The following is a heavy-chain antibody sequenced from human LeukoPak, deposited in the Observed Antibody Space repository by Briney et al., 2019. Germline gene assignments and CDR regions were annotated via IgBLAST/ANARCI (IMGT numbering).Heavy chain of an antibody. CDR1: GFTFSSYW. Sequence: GGSLRLSCAASGFTFSSYWMSWVRQAPGKGLEWVANIKQDGSEKYYVDSVKGRLTISRDNAKNSLYLQMNSLRAEDTAVYYCARGYTVLTFGYWGQGTLVTVSS. D-gene: IGHD1-14*01. CDR3: ARGYTVLTFGY. CDR2: IKQDGSEK. V-gene: IGHV3-7*01. J-gene: IGHJ4*02.